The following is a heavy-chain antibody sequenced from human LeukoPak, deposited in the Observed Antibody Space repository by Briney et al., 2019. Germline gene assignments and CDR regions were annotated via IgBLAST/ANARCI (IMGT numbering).Heavy chain of an antibody. CDR1: GGSISSSNW. V-gene: IGHV4-4*02. CDR2: IYHSGST. J-gene: IGHJ4*02. D-gene: IGHD6-13*01. Sequence: SSETLSLTCAVSGGSISSSNWWSWVRQPPGKGLEWIGEIYHSGSTNYNPSLKSRVTISVDKSKNQFSLKLSSVTAADTAVYYCARWGHSSSWSLEIYFDYWGQGTLVTVSS. CDR3: ARWGHSSSWSLEIYFDY.